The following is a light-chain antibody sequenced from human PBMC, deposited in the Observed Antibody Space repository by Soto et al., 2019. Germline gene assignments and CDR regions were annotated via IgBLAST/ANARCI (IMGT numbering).Light chain of an antibody. Sequence: DIQMTQSPSSLSAFVGDRVTISCRASQYISTWLSWYQQKPGKAPQSLIYAASNLRSGVPSRFSGSGSGTDFTLTISSLQPEDFATYYCQHADSFPLITFGQGTRLEIK. CDR3: QHADSFPLIT. V-gene: IGKV1-12*01. J-gene: IGKJ5*01. CDR1: QYISTW. CDR2: AAS.